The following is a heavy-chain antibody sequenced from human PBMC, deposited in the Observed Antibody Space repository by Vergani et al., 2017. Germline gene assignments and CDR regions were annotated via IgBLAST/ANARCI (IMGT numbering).Heavy chain of an antibody. CDR2: ISHTGTT. V-gene: IGHV4-38-2*02. CDR1: GYSISSGLY. D-gene: IGHD3/OR15-3a*01. Sequence: QVQLEESGPGLVKPSETLSLTCTVSGYSISSGLYWGWVRQPPGKGLEWIGSISHTGTTSYSASFKSRVTISLDTSKNQFSLHLSSVTAADRAFYYCARGETRTDWFDPWGQGTLVTVSS. J-gene: IGHJ5*02. CDR3: ARGETRTDWFDP.